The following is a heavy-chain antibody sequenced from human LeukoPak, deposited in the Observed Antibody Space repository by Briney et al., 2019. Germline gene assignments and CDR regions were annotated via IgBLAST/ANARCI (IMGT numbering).Heavy chain of an antibody. CDR1: GFTFSDYY. CDR3: ARDSGYSGYSDY. Sequence: GGSLRLSCAASGFTFSDYYMSWIRQAPGKGLEWVSYISSSSSYTDYEDSVKGRFTISRDNAKNSLNLQMNSLRAEDTAVYYCARDSGYSGYSDYWGQGTLVTVSS. V-gene: IGHV3-11*05. J-gene: IGHJ4*02. D-gene: IGHD5-12*01. CDR2: ISSSSSYT.